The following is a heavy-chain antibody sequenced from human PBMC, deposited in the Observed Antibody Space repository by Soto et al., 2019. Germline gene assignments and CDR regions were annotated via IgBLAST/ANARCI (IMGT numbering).Heavy chain of an antibody. J-gene: IGHJ4*02. CDR1: GFTFSNYI. D-gene: IGHD3-10*01. V-gene: IGHV3-30-3*01. Sequence: QEQLVESGGGVVQPGRSLRLSCAASGFTFSNYIMHWVRQAPGKGLEWVAIILHDGNNKYYADSVKGRFTISRDNSKNTLYLQMNSLRTEDTAIYYCARDDEGGSYCDLGYWGQGTLVTVSS. CDR3: ARDDEGGSYCDLGY. CDR2: ILHDGNNK.